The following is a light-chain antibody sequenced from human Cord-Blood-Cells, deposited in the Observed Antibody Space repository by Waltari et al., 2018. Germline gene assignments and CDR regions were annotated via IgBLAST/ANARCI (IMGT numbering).Light chain of an antibody. V-gene: IGLV2-8*01. CDR3: SSYAGSNNVV. Sequence: QSALPQPPSASGSPGQSVTLSCTGTSSHGGGYNYVSWYQQHPGKAPKHMIYEVSKRPSGVPYRFSGSKSGNTASLTVSGLQAEDEADYYCSSYAGSNNVVFGGGTKLTVL. J-gene: IGLJ2*01. CDR1: SSHGGGYNY. CDR2: EVS.